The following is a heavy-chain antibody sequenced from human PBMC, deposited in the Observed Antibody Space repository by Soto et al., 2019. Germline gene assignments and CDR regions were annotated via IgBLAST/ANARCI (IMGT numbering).Heavy chain of an antibody. V-gene: IGHV3-20*01. CDR3: ARQVGQWLGDDAFDI. CDR1: GFTFDDYG. Sequence: GGSLRLSCAASGFTFDDYGMSWVRQAPGKGLEWVSGINWNGGSTGYADSVKGRFTISRDNAKNSLYLQMNSLRAEDTALYHCARQVGQWLGDDAFDIWGQGTMVTVSS. D-gene: IGHD6-19*01. CDR2: INWNGGST. J-gene: IGHJ3*02.